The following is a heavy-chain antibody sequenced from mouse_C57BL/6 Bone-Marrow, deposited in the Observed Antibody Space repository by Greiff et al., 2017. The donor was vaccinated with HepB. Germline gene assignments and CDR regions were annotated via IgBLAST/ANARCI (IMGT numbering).Heavy chain of an antibody. D-gene: IGHD4-1*01. J-gene: IGHJ3*01. CDR2: IHPNSGST. CDR3: ARKAGTGTWFAY. V-gene: IGHV1-64*01. Sequence: QVQLQQPGAELVKPGASVKLSCKASGYTFTSYWMHWVKQRPGQGLEWIGMIHPNSGSTNYNEKFKSKATLTVDKSSSTAYMQLSSLTSEDSAVYYCARKAGTGTWFAYWGQGTLVTVSA. CDR1: GYTFTSYW.